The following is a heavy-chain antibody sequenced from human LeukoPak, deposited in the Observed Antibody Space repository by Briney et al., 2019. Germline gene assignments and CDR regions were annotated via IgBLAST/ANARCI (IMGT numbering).Heavy chain of an antibody. CDR2: IYTSGST. Sequence: PSETQSLTCTVSGGSISSDYWSWIRQPAGKGLEWIGRIYTSGSTNYNPSLKSRVTMSVDTSKNQFSLKLSSVTAADTAVYYCASWYYYDSSGYYRDYWGQGTLVTVSS. V-gene: IGHV4-4*07. D-gene: IGHD3-22*01. J-gene: IGHJ4*02. CDR1: GGSISSDY. CDR3: ASWYYYDSSGYYRDY.